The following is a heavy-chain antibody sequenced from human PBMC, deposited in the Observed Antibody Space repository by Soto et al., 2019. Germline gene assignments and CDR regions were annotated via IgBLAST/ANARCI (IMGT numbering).Heavy chain of an antibody. CDR2: ISWNSDSI. V-gene: IGHV3-9*01. D-gene: IGHD3-9*01. J-gene: IGHJ4*02. Sequence: EVQLVESGGGLAQPGRSLRLSCAASGFTFDDYAMHWVRQAPGKGLEWVSGISWNSDSIGYADSVKGRFTISRDNAKKSLYLQMNSLRAEDTALYYCASGRGYDSLTGYYPYFDYWGQGTLVTVSS. CDR3: ASGRGYDSLTGYYPYFDY. CDR1: GFTFDDYA.